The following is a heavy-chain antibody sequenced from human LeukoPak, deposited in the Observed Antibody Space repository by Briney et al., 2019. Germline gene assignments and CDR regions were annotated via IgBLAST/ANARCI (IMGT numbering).Heavy chain of an antibody. CDR1: GGSISSYY. J-gene: IGHJ3*02. Sequence: SETLSLTCTVSGGSISSYYWSWIRQPAGKGLEWIGRIYTSGSTNYNPSLKSRVTMSVDTSKNQFSLKLSSVTAADTAVYYCAREITMIVSDDAFEIWGQGTMVTVSS. D-gene: IGHD3-22*01. CDR2: IYTSGST. V-gene: IGHV4-4*07. CDR3: AREITMIVSDDAFEI.